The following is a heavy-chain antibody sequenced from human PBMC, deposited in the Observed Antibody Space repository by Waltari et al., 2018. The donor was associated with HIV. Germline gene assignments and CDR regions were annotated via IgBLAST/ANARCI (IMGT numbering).Heavy chain of an antibody. J-gene: IGHJ4*02. CDR1: GFTFSRYA. CDR2: ISYDGSNK. CDR3: ARDMTTVTTSLRLGY. Sequence: QVQLVESGGGVVQPGRSLRLSGAASGFTFSRYALHWVRQAPGKGLEWVAVISYDGSNKYYADSVKGRFTISRDNSKNTLYLQMNSLRAEDTAVYYCARDMTTVTTSLRLGYWGQGTLVTVSS. D-gene: IGHD4-17*01. V-gene: IGHV3-30-3*01.